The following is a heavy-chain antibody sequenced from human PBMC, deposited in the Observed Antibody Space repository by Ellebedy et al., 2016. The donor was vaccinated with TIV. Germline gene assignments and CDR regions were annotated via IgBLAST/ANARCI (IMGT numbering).Heavy chain of an antibody. CDR3: AHSYQGYGSGTYRFDY. Sequence: SGPTLVKPTQTLTLTCTFSGFSVSTSSVGVGWVRQPPGKALEWLALIYWNDDQRYSPSLKSRLTITKDTSGNQVVLTMTNVDPVDTATYYCAHSYQGYGSGTYRFDYWGQGTLVTVSS. D-gene: IGHD3-10*01. CDR1: GFSVSTSSVG. J-gene: IGHJ4*02. CDR2: IYWNDDQ. V-gene: IGHV2-5*01.